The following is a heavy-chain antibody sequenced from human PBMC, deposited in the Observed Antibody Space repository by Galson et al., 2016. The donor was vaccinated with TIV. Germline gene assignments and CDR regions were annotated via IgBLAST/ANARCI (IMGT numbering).Heavy chain of an antibody. D-gene: IGHD2-8*02. Sequence: QSGAEVKKPGESLTISCKHSRYRFTNYWISWVRQMPGKGLEWMGRIAPSDSYTNYSPSFQGHVTISIDKSVNTAYLQWSALKASDTAMYYCARESLTENWFDPWGQGTLVIVSS. J-gene: IGHJ5*02. V-gene: IGHV5-10-1*01. CDR3: ARESLTENWFDP. CDR1: RYRFTNYW. CDR2: IAPSDSYT.